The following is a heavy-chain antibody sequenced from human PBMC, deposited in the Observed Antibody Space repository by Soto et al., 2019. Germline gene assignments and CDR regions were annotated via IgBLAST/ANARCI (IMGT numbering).Heavy chain of an antibody. Sequence: QVQLQQSGPGLVKPSQTLALTCAISGDIVSSNSAAWNWIRQSPSRGLEWLGRTYFRSKWFNDYAPSVKSRIIISTDTSKNQFSLQMDSVTHEDTAVYYCARDRGGLGYWGQGTLVTVSS. CDR2: TYFRSKWFN. J-gene: IGHJ4*02. CDR3: ARDRGGLGY. CDR1: GDIVSSNSAA. V-gene: IGHV6-1*01. D-gene: IGHD3-16*01.